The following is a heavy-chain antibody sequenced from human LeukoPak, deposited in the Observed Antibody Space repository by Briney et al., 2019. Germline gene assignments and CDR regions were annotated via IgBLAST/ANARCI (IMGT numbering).Heavy chain of an antibody. CDR3: ARRAHSDAFDI. CDR2: INHSGST. Sequence: PSETLSLTCAVYGGSFSGYYWSWIRQPPGKGLEWIGEINHSGSTNYNPSLKSRVTISVDTSKNQFSLKLSSVTAADTAVYYCARRAHSDAFDIWGQGTMVTVSS. CDR1: GGSFSGYY. J-gene: IGHJ3*02. V-gene: IGHV4-34*01.